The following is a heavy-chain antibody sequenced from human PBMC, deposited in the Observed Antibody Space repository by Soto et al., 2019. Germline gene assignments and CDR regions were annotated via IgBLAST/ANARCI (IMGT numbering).Heavy chain of an antibody. J-gene: IGHJ4*02. V-gene: IGHV4-34*01. D-gene: IGHD1-7*01. CDR2: INHSGST. CDR1: GGSFSGYY. CDR3: ARGPGTTGSDY. Sequence: SETLSLTCAVYGGSFSGYYWSWIRQPPGKGLEWIGEINHSGSTNYNPSLKSRVTISVDTSKNQFSLKLSSVTAADTAVYYCARGPGTTGSDYWGQGTLVTVSS.